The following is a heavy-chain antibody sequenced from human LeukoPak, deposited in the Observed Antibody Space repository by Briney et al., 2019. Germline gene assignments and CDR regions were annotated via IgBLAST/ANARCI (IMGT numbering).Heavy chain of an antibody. CDR3: AREEIAAAGMLI. D-gene: IGHD6-13*01. CDR1: GGSLSRYY. Sequence: PSETLSLTCTVSGGSLSRYYWSWLRQPPGKGLEWIGYIYYSGSTNYNPSPKSRVTISVDTSKNQFSLKLSSVTAADTAVYYCAREEIAAAGMLIWGQGTMVTVSS. CDR2: IYYSGST. V-gene: IGHV4-59*01. J-gene: IGHJ3*02.